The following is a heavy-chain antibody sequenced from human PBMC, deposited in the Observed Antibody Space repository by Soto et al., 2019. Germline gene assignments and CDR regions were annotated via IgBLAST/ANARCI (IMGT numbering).Heavy chain of an antibody. CDR3: ARQNFGGKPFDC. J-gene: IGHJ4*02. D-gene: IGHD2-15*01. Sequence: QVQLQESGPGLVKPSETLSLTCTVSGGSISSYYWSWIRQPPGKGLEWIGYIYYSGSTNYNPSLKRRVTSSVDTSQNQFSRKLRSVAAADTAVYYCARQNFGGKPFDCLGQGTLVTVSS. V-gene: IGHV4-59*01. CDR1: GGSISSYY. CDR2: IYYSGST.